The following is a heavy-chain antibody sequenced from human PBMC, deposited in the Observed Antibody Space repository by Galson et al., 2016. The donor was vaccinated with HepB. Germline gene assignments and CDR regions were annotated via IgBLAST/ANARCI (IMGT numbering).Heavy chain of an antibody. CDR1: GYSFTNYW. J-gene: IGHJ4*02. Sequence: QSGAEVKKPGESLRISCKGSGYSFTNYWISWVRQMPGKGLEWMGRIDPSDSYTHYSPSFQGHVTISADKSISTAYLQWNSLKASDTAMYYCASGGAGPTDCWGQGTLVTVSS. D-gene: IGHD6-19*01. CDR2: IDPSDSYT. V-gene: IGHV5-10-1*01. CDR3: ASGGAGPTDC.